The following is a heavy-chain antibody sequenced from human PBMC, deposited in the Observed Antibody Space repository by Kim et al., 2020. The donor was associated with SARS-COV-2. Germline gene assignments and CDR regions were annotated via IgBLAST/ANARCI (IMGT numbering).Heavy chain of an antibody. CDR2: INHIGFT. J-gene: IGHJ6*03. V-gene: IGHV4-31*03. Sequence: SETLSLTCTVSGDSVSSGGLFWNWIRHHPVKGLEWLGYINHIGFTHYNPSLQSRASLSLDTSKNQISLHLTSVTAADTAVYYCAGRIGSSSSLSHMDVLG. D-gene: IGHD2-2*01. CDR1: GDSVSSGGLF. CDR3: AGRIGSSSSLSHMDV.